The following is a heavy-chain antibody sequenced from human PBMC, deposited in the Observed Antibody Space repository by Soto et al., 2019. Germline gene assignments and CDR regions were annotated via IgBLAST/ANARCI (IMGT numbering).Heavy chain of an antibody. V-gene: IGHV3-23*01. CDR2: ISGSGGST. CDR3: AKGSYSSGWYYSPARDWFDP. D-gene: IGHD6-19*01. CDR1: GFTFSSYA. J-gene: IGHJ5*02. Sequence: LRLSCAASGFTFSSYAMSWVRQAPGKGLEWVSAISGSGGSTYYADSVKGRFTISRDNSKNTLYLQMNSLRAEDTAVYYCAKGSYSSGWYYSPARDWFDPWGQGTLVTVSS.